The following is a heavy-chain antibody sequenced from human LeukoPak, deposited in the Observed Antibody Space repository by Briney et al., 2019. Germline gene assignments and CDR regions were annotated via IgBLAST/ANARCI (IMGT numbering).Heavy chain of an antibody. CDR3: ARGADQEFDF. CDR2: INPRDGTT. CDR1: GHTFNNHF. J-gene: IGHJ4*02. Sequence: ASVKVSCKSSGHTFNNHFIHWVRQAPGQGLEWMGMINPRDGTTRTLQKFRGRVTMTRDTSTSTLYMGLSSLRSEDTATYFCARGADQEFDFWGQGTLVTVSS. V-gene: IGHV1-46*02.